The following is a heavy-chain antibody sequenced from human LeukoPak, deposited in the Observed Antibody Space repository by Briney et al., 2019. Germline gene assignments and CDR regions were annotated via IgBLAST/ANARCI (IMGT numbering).Heavy chain of an antibody. CDR2: INHSGST. V-gene: IGHV4-34*01. Sequence: PSETLSLTCAVYGGSFSGYYWSWIRQPPGKGLEWIGEINHSGSTNYNPSLKSRVTISVDTSKNQFSLKLSSVTAADTAVYYCARRAKGGVVVPAAETRGWFDPWGQGTLVTVSS. CDR1: GGSFSGYY. CDR3: ARRAKGGVVVPAAETRGWFDP. D-gene: IGHD2-2*01. J-gene: IGHJ5*02.